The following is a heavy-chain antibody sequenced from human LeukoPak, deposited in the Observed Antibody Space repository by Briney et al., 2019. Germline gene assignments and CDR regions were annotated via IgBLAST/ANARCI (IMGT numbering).Heavy chain of an antibody. Sequence: PSGTLSLTCAVSGGSISSSNWRSGVRAPPGKGLEWIGEIYHSGSTNSNPSLRRRVTISVDKSKNQFSLKVSSVTAAYTAVYYCAKGGPYPIWPVVWGQGTLVTVSS. CDR3: AKGGPYPIWPVV. CDR1: GGSISSSNW. CDR2: IYHSGST. J-gene: IGHJ4*02. V-gene: IGHV4-4*02.